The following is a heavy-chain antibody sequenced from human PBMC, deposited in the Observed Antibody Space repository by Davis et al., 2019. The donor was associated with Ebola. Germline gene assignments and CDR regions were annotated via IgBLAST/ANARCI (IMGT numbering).Heavy chain of an antibody. V-gene: IGHV3-30*03. J-gene: IGHJ6*02. D-gene: IGHD3-10*01. CDR2: ISYDGSNK. CDR3: ARVLGWSPPLGMDV. CDR1: GFTFSTYG. Sequence: GGSLRLSCAASGFTFSTYGMRCVRQAPSKWLEWAAVISYDGSNKYYADSVKGRFTISRDNAKNSLYLQMNSLRAEDTAGYYGARVLGWSPPLGMDVWGQGTTVTVSS.